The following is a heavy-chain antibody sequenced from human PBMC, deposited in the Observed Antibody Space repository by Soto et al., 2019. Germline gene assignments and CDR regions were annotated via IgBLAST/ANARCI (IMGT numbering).Heavy chain of an antibody. V-gene: IGHV3-7*01. CDR3: ARENMVRGVIMAQNWFDP. D-gene: IGHD3-10*01. CDR2: IKQDGSEK. Sequence: PAGSLRHSCASSRFIVLSYWISWVRQAPGKGLEWVANIKQDGSEKYYVDSVKGRFTISRDNAKNSLYLQMNSLRAEDTAVYYCARENMVRGVIMAQNWFDPWGQGTLVTVSS. J-gene: IGHJ5*02. CDR1: RFIVLSYW.